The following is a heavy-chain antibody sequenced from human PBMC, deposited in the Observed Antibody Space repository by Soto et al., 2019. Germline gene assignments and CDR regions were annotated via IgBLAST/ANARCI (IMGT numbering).Heavy chain of an antibody. CDR3: ERRSVDTAMSFDY. D-gene: IGHD5-18*01. J-gene: IGHJ4*02. CDR2: ISNSGDII. Sequence: PGGSLRLSCAASGFTLSDYYMAWIRQAPGKGLEWVSYISNSGDIIYYADSVKGRFTISRDNAKKSLFLQMSSLRAEDTAVYYCERRSVDTAMSFDYWGQGTLVTVSS. CDR1: GFTLSDYY. V-gene: IGHV3-11*01.